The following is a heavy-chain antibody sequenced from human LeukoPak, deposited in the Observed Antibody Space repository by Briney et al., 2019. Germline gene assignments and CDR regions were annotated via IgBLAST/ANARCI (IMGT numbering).Heavy chain of an antibody. CDR1: GFTFSTYN. V-gene: IGHV3-30-3*01. D-gene: IGHD6-19*01. CDR2: KSFDGSSK. Sequence: GGSLRLSCAASGFTFSTYNIHWVRQAPGKGLEWVAVKSFDGSSKFYADSVQGRFTISRDNSKNTLFLQMNSLRADDTAVYYCAREALSGWYDYWGQGTLVTVSS. J-gene: IGHJ4*02. CDR3: AREALSGWYDY.